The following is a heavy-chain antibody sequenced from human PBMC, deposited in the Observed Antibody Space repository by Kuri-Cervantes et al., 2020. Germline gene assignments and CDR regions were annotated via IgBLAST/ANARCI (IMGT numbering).Heavy chain of an antibody. J-gene: IGHJ4*02. CDR1: GFTFSSYS. CDR2: ISSSSSYI. V-gene: IGHV3-21*01. Sequence: GESLKISCAASGFTFSSYSMNWVRQAPGKGLEWVSSISSSSSYIYYADSVKGRFTISRDNAKNSLYLQMNSLRAEDTAVYYCAKGTQLWPEASFDYWGQGTLVTVSS. CDR3: AKGTQLWPEASFDY. D-gene: IGHD5-18*01.